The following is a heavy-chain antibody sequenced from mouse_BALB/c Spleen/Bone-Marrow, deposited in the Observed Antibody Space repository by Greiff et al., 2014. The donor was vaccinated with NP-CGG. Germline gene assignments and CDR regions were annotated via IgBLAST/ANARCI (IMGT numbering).Heavy chain of an antibody. J-gene: IGHJ2*01. Sequence: DVHLVESGGGLVKPGGSLKLSCAASGFTFSYYAMSWVRQSPEKRLEWVAEISSGGSYTYYPDTVTGRFTISRDNAKNTLYLEMSSLKSEDTTMYYCVRNSSGYFDYWGQGTTLTVSS. CDR2: ISSGGSYT. V-gene: IGHV5-9-4*01. CDR3: VRNSSGYFDY. CDR1: GFTFSYYA. D-gene: IGHD3-1*01.